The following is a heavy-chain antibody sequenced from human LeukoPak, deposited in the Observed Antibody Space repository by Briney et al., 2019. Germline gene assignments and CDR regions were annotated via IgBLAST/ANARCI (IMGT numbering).Heavy chain of an antibody. V-gene: IGHV4-30-4*01. CDR3: ARGHSRSGYYTPYFDY. CDR2: THYSGSR. D-gene: IGHD3-3*01. CDR1: GASISSDDYY. Sequence: SETLSLTCTVSGASISSDDYYWSWIRQPPGKGLKWIAYTHYSGSRFYNPSLKSRITISVDTSKNQFSLRLSSVTAADTAVYYCARGHSRSGYYTPYFDYWGQGTLVTVSS. J-gene: IGHJ4*02.